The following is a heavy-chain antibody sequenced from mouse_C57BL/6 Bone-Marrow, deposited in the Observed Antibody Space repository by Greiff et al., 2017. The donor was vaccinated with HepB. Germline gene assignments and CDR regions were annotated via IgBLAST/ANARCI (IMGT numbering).Heavy chain of an antibody. J-gene: IGHJ2*01. CDR2: INPNNGGT. Sequence: EVQLQQSGPELVKPGASVKISCKASGYTFTDYYMNWVKQSHGKSLEWIGDINPNNGGTSYNQKFKGKATLTVDKSSSTAYMELRSLTSEDSAVYYCANYGNYPFDYWGQGTTLTVSS. CDR3: ANYGNYPFDY. D-gene: IGHD2-1*01. V-gene: IGHV1-26*01. CDR1: GYTFTDYY.